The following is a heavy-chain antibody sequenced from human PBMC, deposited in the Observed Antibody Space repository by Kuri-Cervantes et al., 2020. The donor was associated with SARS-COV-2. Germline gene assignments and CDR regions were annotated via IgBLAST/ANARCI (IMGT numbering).Heavy chain of an antibody. J-gene: IGHJ6*02. CDR2: IIPIFGTA. Sequence: SVKVSCKASGGTFSSYAISWVRQAPGQGLEWMGGIIPIFGTANYARKFQGRVTITADKSTSTAYMELSSLRSEDTAVYYCAGAPLLGYCSSTSCPKYGMDVWGQGTTVTVSS. CDR3: AGAPLLGYCSSTSCPKYGMDV. D-gene: IGHD2-2*01. V-gene: IGHV1-69*06. CDR1: GGTFSSYA.